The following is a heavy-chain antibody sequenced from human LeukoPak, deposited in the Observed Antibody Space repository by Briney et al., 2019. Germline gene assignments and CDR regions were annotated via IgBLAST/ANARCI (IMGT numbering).Heavy chain of an antibody. D-gene: IGHD2-2*01. J-gene: IGHJ5*02. V-gene: IGHV5-51*01. CDR2: IYPGDSDT. Sequence: GESLKISCKGSGYSFTSYWIGWVRQMPGKGLEWMGIIYPGDSDTRYSPSFQGQVTTSADKSISTAYLQWSSLKASDTAMYYCARRYCSSTSCSNWFDPWGQGTLVTVSS. CDR3: ARRYCSSTSCSNWFDP. CDR1: GYSFTSYW.